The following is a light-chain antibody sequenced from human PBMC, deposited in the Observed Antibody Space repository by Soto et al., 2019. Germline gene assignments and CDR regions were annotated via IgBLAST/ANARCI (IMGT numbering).Light chain of an antibody. CDR1: QSVSRW. J-gene: IGKJ1*01. Sequence: DIQMTQSPSTLSASVGDRVTITCRASQSVSRWLAWYQQKPGKAPKLLIYKASTLESGVPSRFSGSGSGTDFTLAISSLHADYSATYYCQQYNDNWTFGQGTKVEIK. CDR3: QQYNDNWT. V-gene: IGKV1-5*03. CDR2: KAS.